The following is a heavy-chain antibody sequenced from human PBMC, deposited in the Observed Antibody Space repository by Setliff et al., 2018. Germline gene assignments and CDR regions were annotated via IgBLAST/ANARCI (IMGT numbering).Heavy chain of an antibody. CDR1: GFTFSSYN. CDR3: AREQWLDPPGYYYMDV. Sequence: SETLSLSCAASGFTFSSYNMDWVRQPPGKRLEWIGEIIHSGSTNYNPSLKSRVTISMDTSKNQFSLKLNSVTAADMAVYYCAREQWLDPPGYYYMDVWAKGTTVTVSS. CDR2: IIHSGST. V-gene: IGHV4-34*12. D-gene: IGHD6-19*01. J-gene: IGHJ6*03.